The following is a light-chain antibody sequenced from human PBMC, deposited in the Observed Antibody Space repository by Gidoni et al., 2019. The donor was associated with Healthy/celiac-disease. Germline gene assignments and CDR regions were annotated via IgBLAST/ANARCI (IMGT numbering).Light chain of an antibody. CDR2: EVS. V-gene: IGLV2-14*01. CDR1: SSDVGGYNY. Sequence: QSALTQPASVSGSPGQSITISCTGTSSDVGGYNYVSWYQPHPGKAPKLMIYEVSNRPSGVSNRFSGSKSGNTASLPISGLQAEDEADYYCSSYTSSSTLVFGTGTKVTVL. CDR3: SSYTSSSTLV. J-gene: IGLJ1*01.